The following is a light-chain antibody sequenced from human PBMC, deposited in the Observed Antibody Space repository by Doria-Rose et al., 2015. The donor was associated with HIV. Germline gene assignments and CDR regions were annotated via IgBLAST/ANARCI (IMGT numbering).Light chain of an antibody. V-gene: IGLV2-14*01. CDR2: EVN. CDR3: SSYTRGSTLAV. CDR1: SSDVGGYKY. J-gene: IGLJ1*01. Sequence: ISCTGTSSDVGGYKYVSWYQQHPGKAPKLMIYEVNNRPSGASNRFSGSKSGNTASLTISGLQAEDEADYYRSSYTRGSTLAVFGTGTKVTVL.